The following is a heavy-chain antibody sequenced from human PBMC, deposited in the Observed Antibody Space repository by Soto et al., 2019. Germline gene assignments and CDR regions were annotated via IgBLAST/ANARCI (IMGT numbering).Heavy chain of an antibody. D-gene: IGHD2-15*01. Sequence: ASVKVSCKASGYTFSGYYMYWVRQAPGQGLDWMGGINPISGVTNYAQKFQGRVTMTRDTSMSTAYMELSSLRSDDTAVYYCARARVGGGYDYDGVDVGGQGTTVTVS. CDR3: ARARVGGGYDYDGVDV. V-gene: IGHV1-2*02. J-gene: IGHJ6*02. CDR2: INPISGVT. CDR1: GYTFSGYY.